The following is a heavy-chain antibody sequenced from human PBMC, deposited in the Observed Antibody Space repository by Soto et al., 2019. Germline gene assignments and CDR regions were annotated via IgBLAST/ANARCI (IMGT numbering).Heavy chain of an antibody. CDR1: GYDFSSYW. D-gene: IGHD6-13*01. CDR3: ARLFNPRSAAGREC. V-gene: IGHV5-51*01. J-gene: IGHJ4*02. CDR2: IYPDDSDT. Sequence: VESLKISCKGSGYDFSSYWIGWVRQIPGKGLEWVGIIYPDDSDTRYSPSFQGQITISADKFISTAYLQWSSLKASDTAMYYCARLFNPRSAAGRECWGKGDMVNVSS.